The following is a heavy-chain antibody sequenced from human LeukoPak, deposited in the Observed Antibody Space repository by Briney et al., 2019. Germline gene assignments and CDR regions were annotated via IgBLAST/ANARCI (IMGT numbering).Heavy chain of an antibody. CDR2: INPNSGGT. D-gene: IGHD3-22*01. CDR3: AREGRGDSTGYYKGY. CDR1: RYTFTGYH. J-gene: IGHJ4*02. V-gene: IGHV1-2*02. Sequence: AASVKVSCKASRYTFTGYHMHWVRQAPGQGLEWMGWINPNSGGTNYAQKFQGRVTMTRDTSISTAYMELSRLRSDDSAVYYCAREGRGDSTGYYKGYWGQGTLVTVSS.